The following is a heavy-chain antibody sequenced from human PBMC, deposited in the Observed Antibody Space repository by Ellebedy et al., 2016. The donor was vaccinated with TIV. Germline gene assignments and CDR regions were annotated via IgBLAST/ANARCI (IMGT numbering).Heavy chain of an antibody. V-gene: IGHV3-23*01. J-gene: IGHJ4*02. CDR2: LSGSGRST. CDR1: GFTFTNFA. Sequence: GGSLRLSXAASGFTFTNFAMSWVRQAPGKGLGWVSSLSGSGRSTYYADSVKGRFTISRDDSKNTLYLQMNALTAEDTAIYYCAKEQGHGSWTPCDSWGQGTLVTVSS. CDR3: AKEQGHGSWTPCDS. D-gene: IGHD3-10*01.